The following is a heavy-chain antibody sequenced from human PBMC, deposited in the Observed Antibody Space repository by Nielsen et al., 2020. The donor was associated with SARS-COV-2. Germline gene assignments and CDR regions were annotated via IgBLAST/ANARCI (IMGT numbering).Heavy chain of an antibody. V-gene: IGHV7-4-1*02. CDR2: INTNTGNP. D-gene: IGHD3-16*01. J-gene: IGHJ4*02. CDR1: GYTFTSYA. CDR3: ARLGVNAMALHHRLFDY. Sequence: ASVKVSCKASGYTFTSYAKNWVRQAPGQGLEWMGWINTNTGNPTYAQGFTGRFVFSLDTSVSTAYLQISSLKAEDTAVYYCARLGVNAMALHHRLFDYWGQGTLVTVSS.